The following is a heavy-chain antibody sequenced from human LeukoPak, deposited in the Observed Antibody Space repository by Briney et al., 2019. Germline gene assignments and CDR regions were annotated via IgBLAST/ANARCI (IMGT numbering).Heavy chain of an antibody. CDR2: ISWNSGSI. CDR3: AKDMGPQYYYDSSGDAFDI. J-gene: IGHJ3*02. V-gene: IGHV3-9*01. CDR1: GFTLDDYA. Sequence: GGSLRLSCAASGFTLDDYAMHWVRQAPGKGLEWVSGISWNSGSIGYADSVKGRFTISRDNAKNSLYLQMNSLRAEDTALYYCAKDMGPQYYYDSSGDAFDIWGQGTMVTVSS. D-gene: IGHD3-22*01.